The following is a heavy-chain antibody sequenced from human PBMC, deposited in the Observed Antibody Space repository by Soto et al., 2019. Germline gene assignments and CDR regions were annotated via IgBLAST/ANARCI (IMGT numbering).Heavy chain of an antibody. CDR2: ISAYNGNT. V-gene: IGHV1-18*01. D-gene: IGHD3-10*01. CDR3: ARAVSRYYGSGSEENWFDP. CDR1: GYTFTSYG. J-gene: IGHJ5*02. Sequence: QVQLVQSGAEVKKPGASVKVSCKASGYTFTSYGISWVRQAPGQGLEWMGWISAYNGNTNYAQKLQGRGTMPADTSTSTAYMELRSLRSDDTAVYYCARAVSRYYGSGSEENWFDPWGQGTLVTVSS.